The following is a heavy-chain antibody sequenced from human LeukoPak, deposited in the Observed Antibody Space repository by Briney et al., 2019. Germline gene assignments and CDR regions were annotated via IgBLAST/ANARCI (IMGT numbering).Heavy chain of an antibody. CDR2: INPNSGGT. CDR1: GYTFTGYY. Sequence: ASVKVSCKASGYTFTGYYMHWVRQAPGQGLEWMGWINPNSGGTNYAQKFQGRVTMTRDMSTSTVYMELSSLRSEDTAVYYCARGESSSRWSYYYYYYMDVWGKGTTVTVSS. CDR3: ARGESSSRWSYYYYYYMDV. V-gene: IGHV1-2*02. J-gene: IGHJ6*03. D-gene: IGHD6-13*01.